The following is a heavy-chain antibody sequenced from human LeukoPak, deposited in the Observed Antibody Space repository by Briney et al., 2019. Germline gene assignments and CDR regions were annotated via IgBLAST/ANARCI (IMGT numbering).Heavy chain of an antibody. Sequence: GGSLRLSCAASGFTFSGYGMHWVCQAPGKGLEWVTFIRSDGSNKYYADSVKGRFTISRDNSKNTLYLEMNSLRAEDTAVYYCAKDCNWNYFDYWGQGTLVTVSS. CDR1: GFTFSGYG. V-gene: IGHV3-30*02. CDR2: IRSDGSNK. D-gene: IGHD1-1*01. CDR3: AKDCNWNYFDY. J-gene: IGHJ4*02.